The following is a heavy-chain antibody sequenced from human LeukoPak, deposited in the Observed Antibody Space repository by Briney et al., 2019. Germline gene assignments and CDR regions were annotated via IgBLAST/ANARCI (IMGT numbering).Heavy chain of an antibody. J-gene: IGHJ4*02. CDR3: AKDSYDILTGYYQN. CDR2: ISGSGGST. CDR1: GFTFSSYG. D-gene: IGHD3-9*01. V-gene: IGHV3-23*01. Sequence: GGSLRLSCAASGFTFSSYGMHWVRQAPGEGLEWVSAISGSGGSTYYADSVKGRFTISRDNSKNTLFLQMNSLRADDTAVYYCAKDSYDILTGYYQNWGQGTLVTVSS.